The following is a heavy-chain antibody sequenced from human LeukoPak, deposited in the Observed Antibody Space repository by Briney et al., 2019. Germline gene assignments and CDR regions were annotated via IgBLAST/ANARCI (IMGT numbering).Heavy chain of an antibody. CDR2: IRDDGSNK. CDR1: GFTFSDYG. D-gene: IGHD1/OR15-1a*01. CDR3: AKEGTASKPSDLDY. J-gene: IGHJ4*02. Sequence: PGGSMRLSCAASGFTFSDYGMHWVRQAPGKGLEWVAFIRDDGSNKYYVDSVKGRFIISRDNSKNTVYLQMNSLRTEDTAVYYCAKEGTASKPSDLDYWGQGTLVTVSS. V-gene: IGHV3-30*02.